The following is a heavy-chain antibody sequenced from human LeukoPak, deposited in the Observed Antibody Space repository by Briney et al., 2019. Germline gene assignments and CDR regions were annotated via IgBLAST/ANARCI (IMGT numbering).Heavy chain of an antibody. CDR3: TRVVLVGTTYSYFDY. Sequence: PGESLRLSCAASGFTFSDHYMDWVRQAPGKWLEWVGRTRKKTNSYTTEYAASVKGRFTISRDDSKNSLYLQMNSLKAEDTAVYYCTRVVLVGTTYSYFDYWGQGTLVTVSS. V-gene: IGHV3-72*01. CDR1: GFTFSDHY. D-gene: IGHD1-26*01. CDR2: TRKKTNSYTT. J-gene: IGHJ4*02.